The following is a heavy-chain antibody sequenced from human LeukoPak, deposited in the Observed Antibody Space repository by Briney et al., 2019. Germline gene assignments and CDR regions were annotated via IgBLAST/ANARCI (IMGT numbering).Heavy chain of an antibody. J-gene: IGHJ5*01. CDR2: IMPLFGTA. CDR1: GGTFNNSA. CDR3: ARDVHGDYGSGWFGS. V-gene: IGHV1-69*05. D-gene: IGHD4-17*01. Sequence: SSVKVSCKTSGGTFNNSAISWVRQAPGQGLEWLGGIMPLFGTAGYAQKFQGRVTITKDESTRTVYLELTSLTSDDTAVYYCARDVHGDYGSGWFGSWGQGTLVSVSS.